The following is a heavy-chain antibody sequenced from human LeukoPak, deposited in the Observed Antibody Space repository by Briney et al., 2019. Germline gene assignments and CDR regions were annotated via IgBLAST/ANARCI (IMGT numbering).Heavy chain of an antibody. J-gene: IGHJ4*02. D-gene: IGHD3-10*01. Sequence: PGGSLRLSCAASGFTFSSYSMNWVRQAPGKGLEWVAVISYDGSNKYYADSVKGRFTISRDNSKNTLYLQMNSLRAEDTAVYYCAKDKPLYHPANPVRVGNDFDYWGQGTLVTVSS. V-gene: IGHV3-30*18. CDR3: AKDKPLYHPANPVRVGNDFDY. CDR1: GFTFSSYS. CDR2: ISYDGSNK.